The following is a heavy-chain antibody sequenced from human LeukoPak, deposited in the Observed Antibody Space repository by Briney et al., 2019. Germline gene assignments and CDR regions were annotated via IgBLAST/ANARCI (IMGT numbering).Heavy chain of an antibody. Sequence: PSETLSLTCTVSGGSISNNDYFWGWIRQPPGKGLEWIGSMNYGGSTHDNPSLKSRVTISVDTSKNQVSLKLSSVTAADTAVYYCARRVPGRSGNWFDPWGQGTLATVSS. D-gene: IGHD2-2*01. CDR3: ARRVPGRSGNWFDP. CDR2: MNYGGST. V-gene: IGHV4-39*01. J-gene: IGHJ5*02. CDR1: GGSISNNDYF.